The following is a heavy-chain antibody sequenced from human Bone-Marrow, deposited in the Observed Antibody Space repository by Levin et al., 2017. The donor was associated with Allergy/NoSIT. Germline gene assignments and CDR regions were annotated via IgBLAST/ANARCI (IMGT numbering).Heavy chain of an antibody. V-gene: IGHV3-30-3*01. CDR3: ARDDRSSGLGTFDY. J-gene: IGHJ4*02. CDR2: ISYDGSNK. CDR1: GFTFRSYA. D-gene: IGHD6-19*01. Sequence: LSLTCAASGFTFRSYAMHWVRQAPGKGLEWVAVISYDGSNKYYADSVKGRFTISRDNSKNTLYLQMNSLRAEDTAVYYCARDDRSSGLGTFDYWGQGTLVTVSS.